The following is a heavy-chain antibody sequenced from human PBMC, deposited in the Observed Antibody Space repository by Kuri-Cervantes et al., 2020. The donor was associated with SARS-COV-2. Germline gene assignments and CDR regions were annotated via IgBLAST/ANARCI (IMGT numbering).Heavy chain of an antibody. CDR3: ARARVDYYDSSGLDY. CDR2: IYYSGST. V-gene: IGHV4-61*05. CDR1: GGSISSSSYY. Sequence: ESLKISCTVSGGSISSSSYYWGWIRQPPGKGLEWIGYIYYSGSTNYNPSLKSRVTISVDTSKNQFSLKLSSVTAADTAVYYCARARVDYYDSSGLDYWGQGTLVTVSS. D-gene: IGHD3-22*01. J-gene: IGHJ4*02.